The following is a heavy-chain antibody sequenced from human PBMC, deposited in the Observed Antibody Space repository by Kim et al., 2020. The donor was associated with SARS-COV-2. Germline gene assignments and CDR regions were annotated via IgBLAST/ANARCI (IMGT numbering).Heavy chain of an antibody. Sequence: FPGRVTITADKSTSTAYMELSSLRSEDTAVYYCARGVVRGVISPLYGMDVWGQGTTVTVSS. V-gene: IGHV1-69*04. J-gene: IGHJ6*02. D-gene: IGHD3-10*01. CDR3: ARGVVRGVISPLYGMDV.